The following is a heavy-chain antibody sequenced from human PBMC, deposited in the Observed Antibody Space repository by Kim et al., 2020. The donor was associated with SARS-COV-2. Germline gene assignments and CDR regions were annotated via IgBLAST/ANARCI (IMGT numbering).Heavy chain of an antibody. CDR1: GYTFSNHA. V-gene: IGHV1-3*01. J-gene: IGHJ6*02. CDR3: VRDVPSAFNYYGMDV. CDR2: ISGGNGNT. Sequence: ASVKVSCKASGYTFSNHAVHWVRQAPGQSLEWMGWISGGNGNTIYSQKLEGRVTTTRDTSASTAYVEVSSLRYEDTAVYYCVRDVPSAFNYYGMDVWGQGTTVTVSS.